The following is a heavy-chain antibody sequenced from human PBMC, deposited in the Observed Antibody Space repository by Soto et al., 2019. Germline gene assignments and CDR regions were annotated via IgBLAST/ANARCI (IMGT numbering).Heavy chain of an antibody. CDR3: ARLGRYQMGIFDY. V-gene: IGHV4-59*08. D-gene: IGHD2-2*01. Sequence: SETLSLTCTVSGGSISSYYWSWIRQPPGKGLEYIGYIHDSGSTNYNPSLKSRVTISVDTSKNQFSLELSSVTAADTALYYCARLGRYQMGIFDYWGQGTLVTVSS. CDR1: GGSISSYY. J-gene: IGHJ4*02. CDR2: IHDSGST.